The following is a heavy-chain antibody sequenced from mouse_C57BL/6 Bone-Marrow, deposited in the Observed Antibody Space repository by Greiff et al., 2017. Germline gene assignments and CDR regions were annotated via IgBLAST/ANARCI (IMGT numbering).Heavy chain of an antibody. V-gene: IGHV14-4*01. Sequence: EVQLQQSGAELVRPGASVKLSCTASGFNIKDAYMHWVKQRPEQGLEWIGWIDPENGDTEYASKFQGKATITADTSSNTAYLQLSSLTSEDTAVYYCTFYYGYAMDYWGQGTSVTVSS. D-gene: IGHD1-1*01. CDR1: GFNIKDAY. J-gene: IGHJ4*01. CDR3: TFYYGYAMDY. CDR2: IDPENGDT.